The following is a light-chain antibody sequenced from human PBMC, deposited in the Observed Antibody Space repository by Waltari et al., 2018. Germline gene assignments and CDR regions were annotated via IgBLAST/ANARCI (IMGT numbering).Light chain of an antibody. CDR2: AAS. V-gene: IGKV3-20*01. CDR3: QQYAKAPDT. CDR1: QSFDSNY. J-gene: IGKJ2*01. Sequence: EIVLTQSPGTLSFSPGERATLSCRARQSFDSNYFAWFQQRPGQVPRLLFYAASSRATDIPDRFSGSVSGTDFTLTISRLEPEDFAVYYCQQYAKAPDTFGQGTRLEIK.